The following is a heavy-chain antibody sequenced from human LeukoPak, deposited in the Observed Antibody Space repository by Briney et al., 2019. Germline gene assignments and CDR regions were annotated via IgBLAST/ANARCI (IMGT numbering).Heavy chain of an antibody. J-gene: IGHJ4*02. CDR3: ARGWVAARRFDS. CDR1: GGSFSGYY. Sequence: SETLSLTRAVYGGSFSGYYWSWIRQPPGKGLEWIGEINHSGSTNYNPSLKSRVTISVDTSKNQFSLKLSSVTAADTAVYYCARGWVAARRFDSWGQGTLVTVSS. CDR2: INHSGST. V-gene: IGHV4-34*01. D-gene: IGHD6-6*01.